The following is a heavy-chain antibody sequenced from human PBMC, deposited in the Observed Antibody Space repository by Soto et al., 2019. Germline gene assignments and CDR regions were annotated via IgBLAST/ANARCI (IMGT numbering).Heavy chain of an antibody. Sequence: QVQLVQSGAVVKKPGSSVEVSCKASGGTFNGYGISWVRQAPGQGLEWMGGTVPVFDTSKYAPRFQGRVRITADTTTSTDYMELSSVRSEDTAIYFCARGVSNSGAYYTGPSAYDLWGQGTLVIVSS. CDR2: TVPVFDTS. J-gene: IGHJ3*01. CDR1: GGTFNGYG. V-gene: IGHV1-69*06. CDR3: ARGVSNSGAYYTGPSAYDL. D-gene: IGHD3-10*01.